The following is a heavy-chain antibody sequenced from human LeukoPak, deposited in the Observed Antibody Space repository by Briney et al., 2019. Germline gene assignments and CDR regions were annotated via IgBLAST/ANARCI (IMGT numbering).Heavy chain of an antibody. J-gene: IGHJ4*02. D-gene: IGHD2-2*01. Sequence: SQTLSLTCTDSGGSISSGSYYWSWIRQPAGKGLEWIGRIYTSGSTNYNPSLKSRVTISVDRSKNQFSLKLSSVTAADTAVYYCARSPSSTSRGYFDYWGQGTLVTVSS. CDR1: GGSISSGSYY. CDR3: ARSPSSTSRGYFDY. V-gene: IGHV4-61*02. CDR2: IYTSGST.